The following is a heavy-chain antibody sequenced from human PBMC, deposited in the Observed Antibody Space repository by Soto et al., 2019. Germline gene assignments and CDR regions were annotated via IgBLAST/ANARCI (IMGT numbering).Heavy chain of an antibody. CDR3: ASRLRPSRFPPRINWFVP. J-gene: IGHJ5*02. CDR1: GGSISSSSHY. CDR2: INYSGST. D-gene: IGHD2-15*01. V-gene: IGHV4-39*01. Sequence: QLQLQESGPGLVKPSETLSLTCTVSGGSISSSSHYWGWIRQPPGKGLEWIGSINYSGSTYYNPSLKSRFTISVDTSKSQFSLKLSSVTAADTAVYYCASRLRPSRFPPRINWFVPWGQGPLVTVSS.